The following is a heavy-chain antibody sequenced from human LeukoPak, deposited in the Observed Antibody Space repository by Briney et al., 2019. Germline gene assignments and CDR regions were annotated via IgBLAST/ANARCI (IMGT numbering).Heavy chain of an antibody. J-gene: IGHJ4*02. CDR2: IYYSGST. CDR3: VRHGGGYCSGGSCYVDY. V-gene: IGHV4-38-2*01. Sequence: PSETLSLTCAVSGYSINSGYYWGWIRQPPGKGLEWIGSIYYSGSTYYNPSLKSRVTISVDASKNQFSLKVTSVTAADTAVYYCVRHGGGYCSGGSCYVDYWGQGTLVTVSS. D-gene: IGHD2-15*01. CDR1: GYSINSGYY.